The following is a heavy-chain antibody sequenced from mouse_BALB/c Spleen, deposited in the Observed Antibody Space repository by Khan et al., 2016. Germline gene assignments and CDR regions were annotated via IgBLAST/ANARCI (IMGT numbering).Heavy chain of an antibody. D-gene: IGHD1-1*01. CDR1: GFNIKDTY. J-gene: IGHJ4*01. CDR3: ARGLYYYGSSYYAMDY. CDR2: IDPANGNT. V-gene: IGHV14-3*02. Sequence: VQLQQSGAESVKPGASVKLSCTATGFNIKDTYMYWVKQRPEQGLEWIGRIDPANGNTKYVPKFQGKATLTADTSSNTAYLQLSSLTSEDTAVYYCARGLYYYGSSYYAMDYWGQGTSVTVSS.